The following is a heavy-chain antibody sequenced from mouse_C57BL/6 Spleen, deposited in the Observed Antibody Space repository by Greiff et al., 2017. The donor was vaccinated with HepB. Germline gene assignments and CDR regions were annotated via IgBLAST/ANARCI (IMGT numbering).Heavy chain of an antibody. CDR1: GFTFSDYG. D-gene: IGHD1-1*01. CDR3: ARSSTVVPYYYAMDY. Sequence: EVQVVESGGGLVKPGGSLKLSCAASGFTFSDYGMHWVRQAPEKGLEWVAYISSGSSTIYYADTVKGRFTISRDNAKNTLFLQMTSLRSEDTAMYYCARSSTVVPYYYAMDYWGQGTSVTVSS. J-gene: IGHJ4*01. V-gene: IGHV5-17*01. CDR2: ISSGSSTI.